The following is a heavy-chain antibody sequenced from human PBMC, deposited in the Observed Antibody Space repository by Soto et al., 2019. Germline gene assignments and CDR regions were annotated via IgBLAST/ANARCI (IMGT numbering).Heavy chain of an antibody. CDR2: IYYSGST. CDR1: GGSISSGDYY. Sequence: QVQLQESGPGLVKPSQTLSLTCTVSGGSISSGDYYWSWIRQPPGKGLEWIGYIYYSGSTYYNPSLKSRVTKSVDTSKNQFSLKLSSVTAADTAVYYCARDGANNYGSGSYPSYWGQGTLVTVSS. J-gene: IGHJ4*02. D-gene: IGHD3-10*01. V-gene: IGHV4-30-4*01. CDR3: ARDGANNYGSGSYPSY.